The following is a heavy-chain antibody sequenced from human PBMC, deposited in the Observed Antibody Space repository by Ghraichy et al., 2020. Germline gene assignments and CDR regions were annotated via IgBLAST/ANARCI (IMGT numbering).Heavy chain of an antibody. D-gene: IGHD3-22*01. CDR1: GFTFSSYG. CDR3: AKDIISYYYDSSGYSPPNY. Sequence: GESLNISCAASGFTFSSYGMHWVRQAPGKGLEWVAVISYDGSNKYYADSVKGRFTISRDNSKNTLYLQMNSLRAEDTAVYYCAKDIISYYYDSSGYSPPNYWGQGTLVTVSS. V-gene: IGHV3-30*18. CDR2: ISYDGSNK. J-gene: IGHJ4*02.